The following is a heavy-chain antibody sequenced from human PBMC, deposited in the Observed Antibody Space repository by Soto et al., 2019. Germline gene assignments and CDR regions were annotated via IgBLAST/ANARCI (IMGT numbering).Heavy chain of an antibody. V-gene: IGHV3-30*18. CDR2: TSYDGTDK. Sequence: QVQLVESGGGVVQPGTSLRLSCAASGFTFSYYGMHWVRQAPGKGLEWVAVTSYDGTDKYYVDSVKGRFTISRDNSKKRLYLQMNSLRPEDTAVYYCVKDRQRGYSYGYPAAHFDSWGQGTLVTVSS. D-gene: IGHD5-18*01. CDR1: GFTFSYYG. J-gene: IGHJ4*02. CDR3: VKDRQRGYSYGYPAAHFDS.